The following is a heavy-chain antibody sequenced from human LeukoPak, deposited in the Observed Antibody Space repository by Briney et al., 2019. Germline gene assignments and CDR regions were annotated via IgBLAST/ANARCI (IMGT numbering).Heavy chain of an antibody. J-gene: IGHJ4*02. V-gene: IGHV3-23*01. CDR1: GFTLNSTA. CDR3: AKEEVRQDY. CDR2: ISRIGVTT. Sequence: GGSLRLSCAVSGFTLNSTAMCWVRQAPGKGLEWVSAISRIGVTTYYADSVEGRFTISRDTSKNTLYLQMNTLRPEDTAVYYCAKEEVRQDYWGQGTLVTVSS. D-gene: IGHD2-2*01.